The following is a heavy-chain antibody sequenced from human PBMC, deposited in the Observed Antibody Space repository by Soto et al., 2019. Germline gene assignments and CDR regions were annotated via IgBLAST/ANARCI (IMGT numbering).Heavy chain of an antibody. CDR2: IYYSGGT. CDR3: AGHPIGYCCHDSDY. Sequence: SELQPDTNTVSDGSIINSGFYWGCKHKTPGEDLEWIGSIYYSGGTYYNPPLKSRVTISVDTSKNQFSLKLSSVTAADTAVFYCAGHPIGYCCHDSDYWGQGTLGTVSS. V-gene: IGHV4-39*01. D-gene: IGHD5-12*01. CDR1: DGSIINSGFY. J-gene: IGHJ4*02.